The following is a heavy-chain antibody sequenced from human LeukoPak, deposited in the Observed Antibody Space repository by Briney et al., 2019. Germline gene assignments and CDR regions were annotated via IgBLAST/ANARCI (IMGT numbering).Heavy chain of an antibody. D-gene: IGHD3-10*01. CDR1: GGSISSSSYC. CDR2: IYYSGSKT. Sequence: SETLSLTCTVSGGSISSSSYCWGWVRQPPGKGLEWITSIYYSGSKTFYNPSLKSRVTISGDTSNNQFSLNLNSVTAAATALYCVASDSGNYRAYFDSWGQGIMVTVSS. J-gene: IGHJ4*02. V-gene: IGHV4-39*07. CDR3: ASDSGNYRAYFDS.